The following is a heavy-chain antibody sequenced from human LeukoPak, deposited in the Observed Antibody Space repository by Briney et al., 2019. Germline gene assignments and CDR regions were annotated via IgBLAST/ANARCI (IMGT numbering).Heavy chain of an antibody. V-gene: IGHV1-69*06. Sequence: SVKVSCKASGGTFSSDLINWVRQAPGQRLEWMGGVIPISGTTNYAQRFRGRVTITGDKSTSTAYLELSGLRSEDTAVYYCARVRGEGYKLYYYDYFMDVWGIGTPVTVSS. CDR1: GGTFSSDL. J-gene: IGHJ6*03. CDR2: VIPISGTT. CDR3: ARVRGEGYKLYYYDYFMDV. D-gene: IGHD5-24*01.